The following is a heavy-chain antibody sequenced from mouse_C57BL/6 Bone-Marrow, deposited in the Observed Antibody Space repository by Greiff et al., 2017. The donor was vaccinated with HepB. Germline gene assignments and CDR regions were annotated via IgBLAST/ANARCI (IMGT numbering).Heavy chain of an antibody. V-gene: IGHV1-52*01. Sequence: QVQLQQSGAELVRPGSSVKLSCKASGYTFTSYWMHWVKQRPIQGLEWIGNIDPSDSETHYNQKFKDKATLTVDKSSSTAYMQLSSLTSEDSAVYYCARWNYYGSSYDWYFDVWGTGTTVTVSS. CDR3: ARWNYYGSSYDWYFDV. CDR1: GYTFTSYW. J-gene: IGHJ1*03. D-gene: IGHD1-1*01. CDR2: IDPSDSET.